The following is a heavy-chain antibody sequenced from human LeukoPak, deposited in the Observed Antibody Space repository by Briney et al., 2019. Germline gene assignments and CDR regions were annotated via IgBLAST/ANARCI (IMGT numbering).Heavy chain of an antibody. D-gene: IGHD2-15*01. CDR3: ARDGYCSGGSCSSYYYYGMDV. CDR1: GYTFTSYG. Sequence: ASVKVSCKASGYTFTSYGISWVRQAPGQGLEWMGWISAYNGNTNYAQKLQGRVTMTTDTSTSTAYMELRSLRSDDTAVYYCARDGYCSGGSCSSYYYYGMDVWGQGTPVTVSS. V-gene: IGHV1-18*01. CDR2: ISAYNGNT. J-gene: IGHJ6*01.